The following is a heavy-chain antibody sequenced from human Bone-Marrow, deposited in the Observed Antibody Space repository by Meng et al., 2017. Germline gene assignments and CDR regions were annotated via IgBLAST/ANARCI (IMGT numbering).Heavy chain of an antibody. J-gene: IGHJ5*02. CDR2: IYYSGST. CDR3: ARQGFLEWLLYRGNWFDP. D-gene: IGHD3-3*01. Sequence: QLQLQESGPGLVKPSETLSLTCTFSRGSISSSSYYWGWIRQPPGKGLEWIGSIYYSGSTYYNPSLKSRVTISVDTSKNQFSLKLSSVTAADTAVYYCARQGFLEWLLYRGNWFDPWGQGTLVTVSS. CDR1: RGSISSSSYY. V-gene: IGHV4-39*01.